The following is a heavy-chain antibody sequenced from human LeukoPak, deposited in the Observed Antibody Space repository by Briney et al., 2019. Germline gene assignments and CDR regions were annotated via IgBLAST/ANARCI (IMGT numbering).Heavy chain of an antibody. CDR1: GFLVSSNY. V-gene: IGHV3-7*01. CDR2: INQDGKTK. D-gene: IGHD4-17*01. CDR3: ARDPAYGALDY. J-gene: IGHJ4*02. Sequence: GGSLRLSCAASGFLVSSNYMTWVRQAPGRGLEWVADINQDGKTKSYMDSVEGRFTISRDNARNSMYLQMSSLRAEDTAVYYCARDPAYGALDYWGQGTLVTVSS.